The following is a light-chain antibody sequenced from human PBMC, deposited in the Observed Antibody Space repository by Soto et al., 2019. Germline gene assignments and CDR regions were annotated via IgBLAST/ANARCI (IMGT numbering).Light chain of an antibody. V-gene: IGKV3-20*01. Sequence: EIVFTQSPATLSLSPGERATLSCRTSQSVSSYLAWYQQKPGQAPSXLIYGASNRATGIPDRFSGSGSGTDLTLTISRLEPEDFAVYYCQQYGISPRTFGQGTKVDI. CDR3: QQYGISPRT. CDR2: GAS. CDR1: QSVSSY. J-gene: IGKJ1*01.